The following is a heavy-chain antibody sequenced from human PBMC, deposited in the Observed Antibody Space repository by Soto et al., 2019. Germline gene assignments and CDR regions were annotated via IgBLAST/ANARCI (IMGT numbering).Heavy chain of an antibody. J-gene: IGHJ4*02. CDR2: ISYDGSNK. V-gene: IGHV3-30*18. CDR1: GFTFSSYG. Sequence: QVQLVESGGGVVQPGRSLRLSCAASGFTFSSYGMHWVRQAPGKGLEWVAVISYDGSNKYYADSVKGRFTISRDNSKNTLYLQMNSLRAEDTAVYYCAKDGGYSSSSSAVDYFDYWGQGTLVTVSS. D-gene: IGHD6-6*01. CDR3: AKDGGYSSSSSAVDYFDY.